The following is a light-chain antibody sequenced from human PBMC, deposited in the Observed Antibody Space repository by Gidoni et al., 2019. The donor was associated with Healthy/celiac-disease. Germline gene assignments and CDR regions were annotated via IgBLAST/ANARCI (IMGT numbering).Light chain of an antibody. V-gene: IGKV3-15*01. CDR2: CAS. CDR1: QSVRSN. J-gene: IGKJ3*01. CDR3: QQYNNWPLFT. Sequence: EIVMTQSPATLSVSPGERATLSCRASQSVRSNLAWYQQNTGQAPRLLIYCASTRAPGIPARISGSRAGTEFTLTISSLQSEEFAVDYCQQYNNWPLFTFGPGTKVDIK.